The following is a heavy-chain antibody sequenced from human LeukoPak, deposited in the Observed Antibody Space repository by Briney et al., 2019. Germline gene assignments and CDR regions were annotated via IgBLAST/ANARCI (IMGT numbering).Heavy chain of an antibody. V-gene: IGHV3-23*01. D-gene: IGHD2-2*01. J-gene: IGHJ3*02. Sequence: GGSLRLSCTAFGFTFSSFGMTGVGQAPGKGLEGVSAISSSGGSTYYADSVKGRLTISRDNSKNTLYLQINNLRADDTAQHYCEKLRSSTSSDAFDIWGQGTMVTVSS. CDR2: ISSSGGST. CDR3: EKLRSSTSSDAFDI. CDR1: GFTFSSFG.